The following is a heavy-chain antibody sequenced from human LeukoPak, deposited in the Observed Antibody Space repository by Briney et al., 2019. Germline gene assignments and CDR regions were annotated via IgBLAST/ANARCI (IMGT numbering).Heavy chain of an antibody. Sequence: GGSLTLSCVVSGFTFSTYGMHWVRQTPGKGLEWVAFIRYDGSNKVYVDSVKGRFTISRDNSKNTLYLQMDSMRAEATAVYYCAKSCGGGSCFPDSWGQGTLVTVSS. D-gene: IGHD2-15*01. CDR3: AKSCGGGSCFPDS. CDR2: IRYDGSNK. J-gene: IGHJ4*02. V-gene: IGHV3-30*02. CDR1: GFTFSTYG.